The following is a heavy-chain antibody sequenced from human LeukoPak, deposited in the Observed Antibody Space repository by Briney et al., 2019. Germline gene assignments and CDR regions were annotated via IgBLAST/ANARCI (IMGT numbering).Heavy chain of an antibody. D-gene: IGHD6-19*01. Sequence: SETLSLTCTVSGGSISSGGYYWSWIRQHPGKGLEWIGYIYYSGSTYYNPSLKSRVTISVDTSKNQVSLKLSSVTAADTAVYYCARRGNSGRTFDYWGQGTLVTVSS. CDR3: ARRGNSGRTFDY. V-gene: IGHV4-31*03. CDR2: IYYSGST. J-gene: IGHJ4*02. CDR1: GGSISSGGYY.